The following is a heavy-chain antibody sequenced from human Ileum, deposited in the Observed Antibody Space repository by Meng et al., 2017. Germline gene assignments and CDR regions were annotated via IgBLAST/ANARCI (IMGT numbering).Heavy chain of an antibody. D-gene: IGHD6-13*01. CDR3: VTWTSNWPHY. CDR2: IKSKNDGATI. CDR1: GFTFSTAW. J-gene: IGHJ4*02. V-gene: IGHV3-15*01. Sequence: VRLLASGGGLIKPWWSLRLSFAASGFTFSTAWMTWVRKAPGKGLEWVGRIKSKNDGATIDYAEPVKGRFTISRDDSKNTLSLQMNSLKTEDTAVYYCVTWTSNWPHYWGQGTLVTVSS.